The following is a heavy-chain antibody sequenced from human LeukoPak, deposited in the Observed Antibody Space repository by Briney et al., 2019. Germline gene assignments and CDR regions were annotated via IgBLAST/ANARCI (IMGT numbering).Heavy chain of an antibody. J-gene: IGHJ4*02. D-gene: IGHD5-18*01. Sequence: SETLSLTCAVSGGSISSSNWWSWVRQPPGKGLEWIGEIYHSGSTNYNPSLKSRVTISVDKSKNQFSLKLSSVTAADTAVYYCARAPDGGYSNGLFDYWGQGTLVTVSS. CDR2: IYHSGST. CDR3: ARAPDGGYSNGLFDY. V-gene: IGHV4-4*02. CDR1: GGSISSSNW.